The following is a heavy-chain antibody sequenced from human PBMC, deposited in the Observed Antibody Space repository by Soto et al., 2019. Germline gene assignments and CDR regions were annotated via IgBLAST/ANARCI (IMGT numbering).Heavy chain of an antibody. D-gene: IGHD1-26*01. Sequence: EVQLVESGGGLVQPGGSLRLSCAASGFTFSDHYMDWVRQAPGKGLEWVGRTRNKANSYTTEYAASVKGRFTISRDNSRNSLYLQMNSLNTEDTAVYYCAKVSGGSYVYFDDWGQGTLVTVSS. CDR2: TRNKANSYTT. J-gene: IGHJ4*02. CDR1: GFTFSDHY. V-gene: IGHV3-72*01. CDR3: AKVSGGSYVYFDD.